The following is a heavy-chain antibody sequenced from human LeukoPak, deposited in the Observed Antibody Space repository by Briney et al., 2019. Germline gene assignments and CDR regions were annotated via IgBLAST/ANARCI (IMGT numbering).Heavy chain of an antibody. Sequence: GGSLRLSCAASGFTFSSYEMNWVRQAPGKGLEWVSAISGSGGSIYYADSVKGRFTISRDNSKNTLYLQMNSLRAEDTAVYYCAKDYYDSSGYSNWGQGTLVTVSS. V-gene: IGHV3-23*01. CDR2: ISGSGGSI. CDR1: GFTFSSYE. CDR3: AKDYYDSSGYSN. J-gene: IGHJ4*02. D-gene: IGHD3-22*01.